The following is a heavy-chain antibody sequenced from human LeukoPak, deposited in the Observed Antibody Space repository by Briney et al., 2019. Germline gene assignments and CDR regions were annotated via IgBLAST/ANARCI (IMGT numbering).Heavy chain of an antibody. D-gene: IGHD3-22*01. J-gene: IGHJ4*02. CDR3: ARAGQYHYNSAGYFPDY. Sequence: SQTLSLTCTVSGGSISSGDSYWSWLRQPPGKGLEWIGSIYYSGSTYFNPSLKSRVTISVDTSKNEFSLKLSSVTAADTAVYYCARAGQYHYNSAGYFPDYWGQGTLVTVSS. V-gene: IGHV4-30-4*01. CDR2: IYYSGST. CDR1: GGSISSGDSY.